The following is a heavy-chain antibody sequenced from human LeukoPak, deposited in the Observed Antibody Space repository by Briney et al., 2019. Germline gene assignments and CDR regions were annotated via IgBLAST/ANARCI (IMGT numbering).Heavy chain of an antibody. D-gene: IGHD2-21*02. V-gene: IGHV5-51*01. CDR1: GYSFTSYW. CDR2: IYPGDSDT. CDR3: ARHAPYCGGDCYPYYFDY. J-gene: IGHJ4*02. Sequence: GESLKISCKGSGYSFTSYWIGWVRQMPGKGLEWMVIIYPGDSDTRYSPSFQGQVTISANKSISTAYLQWSSLKASDTAMYYGARHAPYCGGDCYPYYFDYWGQGTLVTVSS.